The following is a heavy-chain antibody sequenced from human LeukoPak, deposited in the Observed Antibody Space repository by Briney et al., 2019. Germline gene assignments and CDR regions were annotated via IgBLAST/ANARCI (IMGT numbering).Heavy chain of an antibody. CDR1: GGSVTDYY. V-gene: IGHV4-59*02. CDR3: ARDLGGSYSSETWFDP. CDR2: IYYTGT. D-gene: IGHD1-26*01. J-gene: IGHJ5*02. Sequence: SETLSLTCTVSGGSVTDYYWSWIRQSPGKGLEWIGYIYYTGTSYNPSLKSRVAISVDTSKNRFSLRLSSVTAADTAVYYCARDLGGSYSSETWFDPWGQGTLVTVSS.